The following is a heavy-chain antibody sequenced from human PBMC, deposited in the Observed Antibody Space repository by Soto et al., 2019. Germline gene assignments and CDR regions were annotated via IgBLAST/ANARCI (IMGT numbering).Heavy chain of an antibody. D-gene: IGHD3-22*01. CDR1: GFTFSNYA. CDR3: ARAMGSGYPAYYYYGMDV. Sequence: PGGSLRLSSAASGFTFSNYAMSWVRKAPGKGLEWVSGISDSGGRTNYADSVKGRFTISRDNAKNSLYLQMNSLRAEDTAVYYCARAMGSGYPAYYYYGMDVWGQGTTVTVSS. V-gene: IGHV3-23*01. J-gene: IGHJ6*02. CDR2: ISDSGGRT.